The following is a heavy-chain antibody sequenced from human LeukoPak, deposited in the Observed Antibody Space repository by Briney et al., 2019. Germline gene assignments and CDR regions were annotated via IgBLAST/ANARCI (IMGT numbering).Heavy chain of an antibody. CDR1: GCIFSTYG. Sequence: GGSLRLSCEASGCIFSTYGMSWVRQAPGKGFEWVSSITGIGLHTYYADSVKGRFTISRDNSKNTVYLQMNSLQAEDTAVYYCANAMRGPLTWGQGPLVTVSS. D-gene: IGHD3-10*01. CDR3: ANAMRGPLT. V-gene: IGHV3-23*01. CDR2: ITGIGLHT. J-gene: IGHJ5*02.